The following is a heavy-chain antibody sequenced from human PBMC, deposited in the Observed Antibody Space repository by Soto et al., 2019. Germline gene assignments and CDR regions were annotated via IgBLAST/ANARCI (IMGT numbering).Heavy chain of an antibody. D-gene: IGHD2-8*02. J-gene: IGHJ5*02. CDR3: ARHEGWTGPDQ. Sequence: QVHLQESGPGLVKPSETLSLTCAVSGASIGSGGWWSWVRQPPGKGLEWFAEIFHDGNTNYSPSLKGRVTRSVDKSQNQFSLNVYSVTAADTAVYYCARHEGWTGPDQWGQGTLVTVSS. CDR2: IFHDGNT. V-gene: IGHV4-4*02. CDR1: GASIGSGGW.